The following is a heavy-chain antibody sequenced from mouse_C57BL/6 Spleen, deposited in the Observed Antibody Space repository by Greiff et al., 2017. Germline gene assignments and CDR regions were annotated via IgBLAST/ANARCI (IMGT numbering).Heavy chain of an antibody. Sequence: QVQLQQSGAELMKPGASVKLSCKASGYTFTGYWIEWVKQRPGHGLEWIGEILPGSGSTNYNEKFKGKATFTADTSSNTAYMQLSSLTSEDSAIYYCAGGGLYGSSRLWYFDVWGTGTTVTVSS. CDR1: GYTFTGYW. CDR2: ILPGSGST. CDR3: AGGGLYGSSRLWYFDV. J-gene: IGHJ1*03. D-gene: IGHD1-1*01. V-gene: IGHV1-9*01.